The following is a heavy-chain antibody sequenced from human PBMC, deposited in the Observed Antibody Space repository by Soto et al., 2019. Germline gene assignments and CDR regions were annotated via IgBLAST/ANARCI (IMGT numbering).Heavy chain of an antibody. J-gene: IGHJ4*02. V-gene: IGHV1-18*01. CDR1: AYTFASYG. CDR3: ARDRECGNNDSPHTFAY. D-gene: IGHD2-8*01. Sequence: QVQLVQSGGEVKTPGASVKVSCKASAYTFASYGISWVRQAPGQGLEWMGWISAYSGTTKYAQKFEGRVVLTTDTSTSTAYMELRSLTSDDTAVYYCARDRECGNNDSPHTFAYWGQGTLVTVSS. CDR2: ISAYSGTT.